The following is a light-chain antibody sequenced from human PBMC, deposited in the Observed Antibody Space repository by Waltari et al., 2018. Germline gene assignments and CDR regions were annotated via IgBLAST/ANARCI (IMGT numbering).Light chain of an antibody. CDR2: GAS. V-gene: IGKV3-20*01. J-gene: IGKJ2*01. CDR1: QSLTKRY. CDR3: QQYGSSIMYT. Sequence: VLTQSPGSLSLSPGESATLSCRASQSLTKRYLAWYQQKLGQAPRLLIYGASSRAAGIPDRFSGSGSGTDFTLTINRLEPEDFAVYYCQQYGSSIMYTFGQGTKLEIK.